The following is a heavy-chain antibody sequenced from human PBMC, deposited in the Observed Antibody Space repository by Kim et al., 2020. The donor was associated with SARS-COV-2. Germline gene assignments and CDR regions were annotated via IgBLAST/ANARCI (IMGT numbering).Heavy chain of an antibody. Sequence: ETLSLTCTVSGGSISSYYWSWIRQPPGKGLEWIGYIYYSGSTNYNPSLKSRVTISVDTSKNQFSLKLSSVTAADTAVYYCARERGITIISSSGWFDPWGQGTLVTVSS. CDR2: IYYSGST. CDR3: ARERGITIISSSGWFDP. D-gene: IGHD3-3*01. CDR1: GGSISSYY. V-gene: IGHV4-59*13. J-gene: IGHJ5*02.